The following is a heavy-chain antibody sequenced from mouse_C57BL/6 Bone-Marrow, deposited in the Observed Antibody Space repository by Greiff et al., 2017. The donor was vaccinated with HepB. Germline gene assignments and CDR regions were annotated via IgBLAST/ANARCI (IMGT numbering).Heavy chain of an antibody. CDR1: GFTFSNYW. D-gene: IGHD1-1*01. V-gene: IGHV6-3*01. Sequence: EVKVVESGGGLVQPGGSMKLSCVASGFTFSNYWMNWVRQSPEKGLEWVAQIRLKSDNYATHYAESVKGRFTISRDDSKSSVYLQMNNLRAEDTGIYYCTGYYSSSSYYAMDYWGQGTSVTGSS. J-gene: IGHJ4*01. CDR2: IRLKSDNYAT. CDR3: TGYYSSSSYYAMDY.